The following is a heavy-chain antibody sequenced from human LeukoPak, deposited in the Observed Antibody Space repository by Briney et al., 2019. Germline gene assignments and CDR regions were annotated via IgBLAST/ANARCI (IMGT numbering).Heavy chain of an antibody. D-gene: IGHD5-12*01. CDR1: GFTFSSYD. CDR2: IGTAGDT. J-gene: IGHJ6*02. V-gene: IGHV3-13*01. Sequence: GGSLRLSCAASGFTFSSYDMHWVRHAPGKGLEWVSAIGTAGDTYYPGSVKGRFTISRENAKNSLYLQMNSLRAGDTAVYYCARSRLEKYYYYGMDVWGQGTTVTVSS. CDR3: ARSRLEKYYYYGMDV.